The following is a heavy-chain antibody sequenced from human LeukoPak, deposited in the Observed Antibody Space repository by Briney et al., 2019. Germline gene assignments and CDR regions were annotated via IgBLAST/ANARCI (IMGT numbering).Heavy chain of an antibody. Sequence: GGSLRLSCAASGFTFSSYAMSWVRQAPGKGLEWVSVISGSGGSTYYADSVKGRFTISRDNSKNTLYLQMNSLRAEDTAVYYCAKDGIGYRSGWYTDYWGQGALVTVSS. CDR3: AKDGIGYRSGWYTDY. D-gene: IGHD6-19*01. J-gene: IGHJ4*02. V-gene: IGHV3-23*01. CDR1: GFTFSSYA. CDR2: ISGSGGST.